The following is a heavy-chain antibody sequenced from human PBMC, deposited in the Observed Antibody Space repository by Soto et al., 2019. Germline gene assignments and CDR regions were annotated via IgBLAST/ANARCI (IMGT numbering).Heavy chain of an antibody. V-gene: IGHV2-5*02. CDR3: ARRRDGTYALAY. Sequence: QITLKESGPTLVKPTQTLTLTCTFSGFSLSTNGAGVGWIRQPPGKALEWLALIYWDGDKRYSPSLRSRLTLTKDTSKNQVVLTMTNMDPVDTATYYCARRRDGTYALAYWGQGTLVTVAS. CDR1: GFSLSTNGAG. J-gene: IGHJ4*02. D-gene: IGHD1-26*01. CDR2: IYWDGDK.